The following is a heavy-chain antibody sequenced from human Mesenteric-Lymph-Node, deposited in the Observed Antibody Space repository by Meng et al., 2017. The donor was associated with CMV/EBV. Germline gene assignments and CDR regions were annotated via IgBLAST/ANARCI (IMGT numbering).Heavy chain of an antibody. CDR2: IRYDGSNK. CDR1: GFTFSSYG. Sequence: GESLKISCAASGFTFSSYGMHWVRQAPGKGLEWVAFIRYDGSNKYYADSVKGRFTISRDNSKNTLYLQMNSLRAEDTAVYYCARGPFSSSRWAGFDYWGQGTLVTVSS. CDR3: ARGPFSSSRWAGFDY. J-gene: IGHJ4*02. V-gene: IGHV3-30*02. D-gene: IGHD6-13*01.